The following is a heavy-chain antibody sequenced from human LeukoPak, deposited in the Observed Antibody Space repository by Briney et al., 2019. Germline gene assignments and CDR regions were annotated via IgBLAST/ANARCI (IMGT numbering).Heavy chain of an antibody. J-gene: IGHJ6*02. D-gene: IGHD6-6*01. Sequence: SETLSLTCTVSGGSISSYYWSWIRQPPGKGLEWIGYIYYSGSTNYNPSLKSRVTISVDTSKNQFSLKLSSVTAADTAVYYCARGPLRPVPYYYYGMDVWGQGTTVTVSS. V-gene: IGHV4-59*12. CDR1: GGSISSYY. CDR3: ARGPLRPVPYYYYGMDV. CDR2: IYYSGST.